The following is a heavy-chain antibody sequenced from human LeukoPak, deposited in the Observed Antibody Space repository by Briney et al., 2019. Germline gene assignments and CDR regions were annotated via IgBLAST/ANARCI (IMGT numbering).Heavy chain of an antibody. V-gene: IGHV3-21*01. Sequence: GGSLRLSCAASGFTFSSYSMNWVRQAPGKGLEWVSSISSSSSYIYYADSVKGRFTISRDNAKNSLYLQMNSLRAEDTAVYYCAKEAYYDFWSGYYYFDYWGQGTLVTVSS. J-gene: IGHJ4*02. CDR3: AKEAYYDFWSGYYYFDY. CDR1: GFTFSSYS. CDR2: ISSSSSYI. D-gene: IGHD3-3*01.